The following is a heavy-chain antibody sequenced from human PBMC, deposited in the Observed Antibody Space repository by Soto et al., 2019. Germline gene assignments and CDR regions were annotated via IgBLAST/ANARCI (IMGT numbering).Heavy chain of an antibody. D-gene: IGHD6-19*01. Sequence: SGPTLVNPTQTLTLTCTFSGFSLSTSGVGVGWIRQPPGKALEWLALIYWNDDKRYSPSLKSRLTITKDTSKNQVVLTMTNMDPVDTATYFCAHIRDSRGWDRYYYFDYWGQGTLVTVSS. J-gene: IGHJ4*02. CDR1: GFSLSTSGVG. V-gene: IGHV2-5*01. CDR3: AHIRDSRGWDRYYYFDY. CDR2: IYWNDDK.